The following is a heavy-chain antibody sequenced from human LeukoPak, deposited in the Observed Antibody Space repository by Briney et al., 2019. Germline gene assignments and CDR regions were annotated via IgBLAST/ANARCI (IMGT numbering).Heavy chain of an antibody. V-gene: IGHV3-30-3*01. CDR2: ISYDGSNK. J-gene: IGHJ4*02. D-gene: IGHD3-3*01. CDR3: ARGDYDFWSVIDY. CDR1: GFTFSSYA. Sequence: GGSLRLSYAASGFTFSSYAMHWVRQAPGKGLEWVAVISYDGSNKYYADSVKGRFTISRDNSKNTLYLQMNSLRAEDTAVYYCARGDYDFWSVIDYWGQGTLVTVSS.